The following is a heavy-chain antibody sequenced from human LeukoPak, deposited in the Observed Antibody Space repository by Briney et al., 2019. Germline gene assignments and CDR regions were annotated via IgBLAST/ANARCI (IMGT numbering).Heavy chain of an antibody. CDR3: ARDLMVYAISRFDP. D-gene: IGHD2-8*01. V-gene: IGHV3-21*01. J-gene: IGHJ5*02. CDR2: ISSSSSYI. CDR1: GFTFSSYS. Sequence: GGSLRLSCAASGFTFSSYSMNWVRQAPGKGLEWVSSISSSSSYIYYADSVKGRFTISRDNAKNSLYLQMNSLRAEDTAVHYCARDLMVYAISRFDPWGQGTLVTVSS.